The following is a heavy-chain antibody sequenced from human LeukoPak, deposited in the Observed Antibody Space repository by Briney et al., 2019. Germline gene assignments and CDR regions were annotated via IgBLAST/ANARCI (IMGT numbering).Heavy chain of an antibody. CDR2: ISAYNGNT. CDR1: GYTFTSYG. V-gene: IGHV1-18*01. D-gene: IGHD3-9*01. J-gene: IGHJ5*02. CDR3: AREFQAGLRYFDWRKLNWFDP. Sequence: GASVKVSCKASGYTFTSYGISWVRQAPGQGLEWMGWISAYNGNTNYAQKLQGRVTMTTDTSTSTAYMELRSLRSDDTAVYYCAREFQAGLRYFDWRKLNWFDPWGQGTLVTVSS.